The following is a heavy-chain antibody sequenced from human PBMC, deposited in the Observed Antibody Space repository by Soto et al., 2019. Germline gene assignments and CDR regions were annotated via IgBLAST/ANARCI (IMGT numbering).Heavy chain of an antibody. D-gene: IGHD6-6*01. CDR1: GFTFSNYG. CDR2: IWYDGSSK. Sequence: GGSLRLSCAASGFTFSNYGMHWVRQAPGKGLEWVAVIWYDGSSKYSADSVKGRFTISRDNSKNTLYLQMNSLRAEDTAVYYCARDHIEYSTLYYFDYWGQGTLVTVSS. CDR3: ARDHIEYSTLYYFDY. V-gene: IGHV3-33*01. J-gene: IGHJ4*02.